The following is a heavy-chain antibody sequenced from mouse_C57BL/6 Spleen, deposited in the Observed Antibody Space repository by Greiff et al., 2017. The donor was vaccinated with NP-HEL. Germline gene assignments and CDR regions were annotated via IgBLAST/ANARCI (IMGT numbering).Heavy chain of an antibody. Sequence: EVNVVESGGGLVKPGGSLKLSCAASGFTFSSYTMSWVRQTPEKRLEWVATISGGGGNTYYPDSVKGRFTISRDNAKNTLYLQMSSLRSEDTALYYGASPYYSNLAWFAYWGQGTLVTVSA. V-gene: IGHV5-9*01. CDR3: ASPYYSNLAWFAY. CDR1: GFTFSSYT. CDR2: ISGGGGNT. J-gene: IGHJ3*01. D-gene: IGHD2-5*01.